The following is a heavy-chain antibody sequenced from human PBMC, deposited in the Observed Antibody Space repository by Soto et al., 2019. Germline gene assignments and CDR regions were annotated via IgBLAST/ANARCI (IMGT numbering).Heavy chain of an antibody. CDR2: INHSGST. V-gene: IGHV4-34*01. J-gene: IGHJ4*02. CDR3: ARGGNRIAAAGYGFDY. CDR1: GGSFSGYY. D-gene: IGHD6-13*01. Sequence: QVQLQQWGAGLLKPSETLSLTCAVYGGSFSGYYWSWIRQPPGKWLEWIGEINHSGSTNYNPSLKSRVTISVDTSKNQFSLKLSSVTAADTAVYYCARGGNRIAAAGYGFDYWGQGTLVTVSS.